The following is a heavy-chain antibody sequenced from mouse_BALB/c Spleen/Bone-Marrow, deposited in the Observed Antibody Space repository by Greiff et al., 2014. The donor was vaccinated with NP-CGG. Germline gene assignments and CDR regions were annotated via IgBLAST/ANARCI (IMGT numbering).Heavy chain of an antibody. CDR1: DYTFTSYW. Sequence: QVQLQQSGAELAKPGASVKMSCKASDYTFTSYWMHWVKQRPGQGLEWIGYINPSTGYTAYNQKFEDKATLTADKSSSTAYMQLSSLTSEDSAVYYCARSGFDYWGQGTTFTVSS. J-gene: IGHJ2*01. CDR3: ARSGFDY. CDR2: INPSTGYT. D-gene: IGHD4-1*01. V-gene: IGHV1-7*01.